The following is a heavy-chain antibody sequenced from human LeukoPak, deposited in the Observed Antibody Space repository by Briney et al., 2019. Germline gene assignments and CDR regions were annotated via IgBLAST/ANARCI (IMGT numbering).Heavy chain of an antibody. CDR1: GFIFSSYE. CDR3: AKDTATDDYYYMDV. V-gene: IGHV3-48*03. D-gene: IGHD6-25*01. J-gene: IGHJ6*03. CDR2: ISSSGRTM. Sequence: GGSLRLSCAASGFIFSSYEMSWVRQAPGKGLEWVSYISSSGRTMYYADSVKGRFTISRDNAKNSLYLQMNSLRAEDTAVYYCAKDTATDDYYYMDVWGKGTTVTISS.